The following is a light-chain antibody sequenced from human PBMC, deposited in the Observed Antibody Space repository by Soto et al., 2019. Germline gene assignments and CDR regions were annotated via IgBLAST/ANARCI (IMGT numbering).Light chain of an antibody. CDR1: SSDVGGYNY. CDR2: DVS. Sequence: QSALTQPRSVSGTPGQSVTISCTGTSSDVGGYNYVSWYQEQPGKAPKLMIYDVSKRPSGLPDRFSGSKSGNTASLTISGLQAEDEADYYCCSYAGSYSYGFGAGTKVTVL. V-gene: IGLV2-11*01. J-gene: IGLJ1*01. CDR3: CSYAGSYSYG.